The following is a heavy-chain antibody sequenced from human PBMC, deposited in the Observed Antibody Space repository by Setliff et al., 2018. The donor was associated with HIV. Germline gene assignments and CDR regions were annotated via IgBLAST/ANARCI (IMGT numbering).Heavy chain of an antibody. CDR3: AREYHIEATYTRLANYFDS. V-gene: IGHV1-46*01. Sequence: ASVKVSCKASGYTFTSYYMHWVRQAPGQGPEWMGIINPNDGATTYAQNFEGRVTMTRDTSTNTVYTELRSLTSEDTAVFYCAREYHIEATYTRLANYFDSWGQGTLVTVSS. J-gene: IGHJ4*02. D-gene: IGHD6-19*01. CDR2: INPNDGAT. CDR1: GYTFTSYY.